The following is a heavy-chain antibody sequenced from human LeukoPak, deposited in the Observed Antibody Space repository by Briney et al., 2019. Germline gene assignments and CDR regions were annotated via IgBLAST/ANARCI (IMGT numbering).Heavy chain of an antibody. CDR2: IRSKAYGGTT. CDR1: GFTFGDYA. J-gene: IGHJ3*02. D-gene: IGHD2-21*01. CDR3: TRDSVSIVVVGDAFDI. V-gene: IGHV3-49*04. Sequence: GGSLRLSCTASGFTFGDYAMSWVRQAPGKGLEWVGFIRSKAYGGTTEYAASVKGRFTISRDDSKSIAYLQMNSLKTEDTAVYYCTRDSVSIVVVGDAFDIWGQGTMVTVSS.